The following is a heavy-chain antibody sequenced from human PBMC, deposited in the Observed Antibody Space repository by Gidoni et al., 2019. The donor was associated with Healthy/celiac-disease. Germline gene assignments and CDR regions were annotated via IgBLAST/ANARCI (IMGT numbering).Heavy chain of an antibody. CDR3: ARESEDIVVVVAATSAFDI. CDR2: INWNGGST. D-gene: IGHD2-15*01. J-gene: IGHJ3*02. Sequence: EVQLVESGGGVVRHGGSLRLSCAASGFTFDDYVLSWVRQAPGKGLEWASGINWNGGSTGYADSVKGRFTISRDNAKNSLYLQMNSLRAEDTALYYCARESEDIVVVVAATSAFDIWGQGTMVTVSS. CDR1: GFTFDDYV. V-gene: IGHV3-20*04.